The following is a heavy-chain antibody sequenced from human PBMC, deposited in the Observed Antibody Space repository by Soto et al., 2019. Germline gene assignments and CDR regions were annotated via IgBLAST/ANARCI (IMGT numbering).Heavy chain of an antibody. CDR1: GFRFRDYW. D-gene: IGHD3-16*02. CDR3: AAYCYTMTCTHFHGYS. V-gene: IGHV3-7*03. CDR2: IKQDESDK. J-gene: IGHJ5*02. Sequence: EVQLVASGGGLVQTGGSLRLSCAVSGFRFRDYWMSWVRQAPGKGLEWVANIKQDESDKYYVDSVKGRFTISRDNAKNALYLQLSSLRVEDTAVYYCAAYCYTMTCTHFHGYSWGQGTQVTVSS.